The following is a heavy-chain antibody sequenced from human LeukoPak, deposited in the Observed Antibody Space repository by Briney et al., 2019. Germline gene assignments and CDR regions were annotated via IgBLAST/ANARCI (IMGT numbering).Heavy chain of an antibody. CDR1: GYTFTGYY. CDR2: INPNSDGT. J-gene: IGHJ4*02. V-gene: IGHV1-2*02. CDR3: AIATYYDFWSGYYTESYFDY. Sequence: ASVKVSCKASGYTFTGYYMHWVRQAPGQGLEWMGWINPNSDGTNYAQKFQGRVTMTRDTSISTAYMELSRLRSDDTAVYYCAIATYYDFWSGYYTESYFDYWGQGTLVTVSS. D-gene: IGHD3-3*01.